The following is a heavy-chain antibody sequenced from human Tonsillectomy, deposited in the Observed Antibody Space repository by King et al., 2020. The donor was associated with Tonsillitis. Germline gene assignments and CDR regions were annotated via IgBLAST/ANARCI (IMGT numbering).Heavy chain of an antibody. Sequence: VQLVESGGGVVQPGRSLRLSCAASGFTFSSYGMHWVRQAPGKGLEWVAVIWYDGSNKYYADSVKGRFTISRDNSKNTLYLQMNSLRAEDTAVYYCARDFEMARWVPPPRPEGAYFDYWGQGTLVTVSS. J-gene: IGHJ4*02. CDR1: GFTFSSYG. D-gene: IGHD4-23*01. V-gene: IGHV3-33*01. CDR2: IWYDGSNK. CDR3: ARDFEMARWVPPPRPEGAYFDY.